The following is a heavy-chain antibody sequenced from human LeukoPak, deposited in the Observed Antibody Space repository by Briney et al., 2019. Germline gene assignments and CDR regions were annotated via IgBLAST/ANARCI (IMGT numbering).Heavy chain of an antibody. CDR3: ARVHGGGAYYMDV. CDR2: IIPILGIA. V-gene: IGHV1-69*02. CDR1: GGPFSSYT. Sequence: SVKVSFKASGGPFSSYTISWVRPAPGQGLEWMGRIIPILGIANYAQKVQGRVTITADKSTSTAYMELSSLRSEDTAVYYCARVHGGGAYYMDVWGKGTTVTVSS. D-gene: IGHD3-10*01. J-gene: IGHJ6*03.